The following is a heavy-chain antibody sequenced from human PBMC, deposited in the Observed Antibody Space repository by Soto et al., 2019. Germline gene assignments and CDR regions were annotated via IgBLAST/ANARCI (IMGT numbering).Heavy chain of an antibody. Sequence: EVQLSESGGGLVQPGGSRRLSCAASEFTFSSNAMHWVRQAPGKGLEWVSGITGSGSTTFYADSVKGRLTISRDNSKNTLYLHMSSLRAEDTAIYYCAKDFTAYLSSWFHLWGQGTLVTVSS. V-gene: IGHV3-23*01. CDR1: EFTFSSNA. D-gene: IGHD6-13*01. CDR2: ITGSGSTT. J-gene: IGHJ5*02. CDR3: AKDFTAYLSSWFHL.